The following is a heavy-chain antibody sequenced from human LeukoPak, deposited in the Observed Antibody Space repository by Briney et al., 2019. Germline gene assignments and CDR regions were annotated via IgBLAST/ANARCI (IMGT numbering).Heavy chain of an antibody. D-gene: IGHD3-10*01. CDR2: IHYSGSA. CDR1: GGSFSGYY. J-gene: IGHJ5*02. V-gene: IGHV4-34*01. Sequence: ASETLSLTCAVYGGSFSGYYWSWIRQSPGKGLEWIAEIHYSGSASYNPSLKSRVTISGDPSKNQVSLRVTSVTAADTALYYCARGPDSGSYFAWFDPWGQGTLVTVSS. CDR3: ARGPDSGSYFAWFDP.